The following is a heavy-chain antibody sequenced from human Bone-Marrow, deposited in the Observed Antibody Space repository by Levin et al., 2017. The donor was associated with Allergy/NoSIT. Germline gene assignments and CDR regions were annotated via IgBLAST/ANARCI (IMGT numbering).Heavy chain of an antibody. CDR3: ASLDYHGSDWDGGDY. CDR2: IYPGDSET. V-gene: IGHV5-51*01. CDR1: GYSFTTYW. J-gene: IGHJ4*02. Sequence: GGSLRLSCKGSGYSFTTYWIGWVRQMPGKGLEWMGIIYPGDSETRYSPSFQGQVTISADKSISTAYLQWSSLEASDTAMYYCASLDYHGSDWDGGDYWGQGTLVTVSS. D-gene: IGHD6-19*01.